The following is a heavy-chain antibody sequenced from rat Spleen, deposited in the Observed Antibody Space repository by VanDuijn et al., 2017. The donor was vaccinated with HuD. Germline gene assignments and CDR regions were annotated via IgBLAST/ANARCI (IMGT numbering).Heavy chain of an antibody. CDR1: XFTXXXYX. J-gene: IGHJ3*01. CDR2: IXXXGGRN. V-gene: IGHV5-25*01. Sequence: EVQLVESDGGLVXXGRXXKLSCAXXXFTXXXYXXXWVXXXPTXXXEXXXTIXXXGGRNFYEDSRKSRFTISRDNAKSPLYLQMDSLRSGDTATYYCARPTEGIAWFAYWGQGTLVTVSS. CDR3: ARPTEGIAWFAY. D-gene: IGHD1-11*01.